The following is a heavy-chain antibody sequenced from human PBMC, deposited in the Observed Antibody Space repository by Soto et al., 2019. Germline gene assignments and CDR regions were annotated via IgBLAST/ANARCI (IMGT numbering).Heavy chain of an antibody. CDR1: GGSISSSSYY. J-gene: IGHJ4*02. D-gene: IGHD3-10*01. CDR3: ARMLTSRYYYGSGETYYFDY. CDR2: IYYSGST. V-gene: IGHV4-39*01. Sequence: SETLSLTCTVSGGSISSSSYYWGWIRQPPGKGLEWIGSIYYSGSTYYNPSLKSRVTISVDTSKNQFPLKLSSVTAADTAVYYCARMLTSRYYYGSGETYYFDYWGQGTLVTVSS.